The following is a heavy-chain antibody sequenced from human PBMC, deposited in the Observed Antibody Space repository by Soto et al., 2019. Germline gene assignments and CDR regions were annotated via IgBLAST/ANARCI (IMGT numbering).Heavy chain of an antibody. CDR1: RYTFTIYL. J-gene: IGHJ6*02. D-gene: IGHD5-12*01. Sequence: ASVKVSCTVYRYTFTIYLINWARQAPGQGLEWMGWISPDNGNTNYAQKLQGRVTMTTDTSTSTAYMELRSLRSDDTAVYYCSRALGYSGYAGMDVWGQGTTVT. CDR2: ISPDNGNT. V-gene: IGHV1-18*01. CDR3: SRALGYSGYAGMDV.